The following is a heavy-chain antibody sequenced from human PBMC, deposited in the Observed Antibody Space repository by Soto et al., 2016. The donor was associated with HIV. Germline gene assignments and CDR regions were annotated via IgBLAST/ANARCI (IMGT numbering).Heavy chain of an antibody. CDR1: GYTFTGYY. CDR3: ARTYYYDSSGYSDAFDI. V-gene: IGHV1-2*02. Sequence: QVQLVQSGAEVKKPGASVKVSCMASGYTFTGYYIHWLRQVPGQGLEWMAWINPNSGATNSAQKFQGRVTMTRDTSISTAYMELSRLRSDDTAVYYCARTYYYDSSGYSDAFDIWGQGTMVTVSS. CDR2: INPNSGAT. J-gene: IGHJ3*02. D-gene: IGHD3-22*01.